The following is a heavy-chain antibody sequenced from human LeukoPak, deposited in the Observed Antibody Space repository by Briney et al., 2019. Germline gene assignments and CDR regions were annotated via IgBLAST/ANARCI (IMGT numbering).Heavy chain of an antibody. V-gene: IGHV3-48*01. Sequence: GGSLRLSCAASGFTFSSYSMNWVRQAPGKGLEWVSYISSSSSTIYYADSVKGRFTISRDNAKNSLYLQMNSLRAEDTAVYYCAREFAVAGTTDWGPGTLVTVSS. CDR3: AREFAVAGTTD. D-gene: IGHD6-19*01. J-gene: IGHJ4*02. CDR1: GFTFSSYS. CDR2: ISSSSSTI.